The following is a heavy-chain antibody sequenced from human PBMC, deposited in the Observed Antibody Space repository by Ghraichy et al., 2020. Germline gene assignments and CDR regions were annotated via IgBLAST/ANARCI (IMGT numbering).Heavy chain of an antibody. Sequence: GESLNISCTASGFTFRKAGMHWVRQAPGKGLEWVAFISFDGSIEHYAGSVKGRFTISRDNSKNTLYLQMNRLRAEDSAVYYCAKDIVTFGMVVTAIFWDWGQGALVTVSS. J-gene: IGHJ4*02. CDR3: AKDIVTFGMVVTAIFWD. V-gene: IGHV3-30*18. D-gene: IGHD2-21*02. CDR1: GFTFRKAG. CDR2: ISFDGSIE.